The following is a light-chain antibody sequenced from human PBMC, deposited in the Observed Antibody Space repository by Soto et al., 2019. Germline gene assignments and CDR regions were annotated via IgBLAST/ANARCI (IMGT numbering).Light chain of an antibody. V-gene: IGKV3-20*01. Sequence: DIVLTQSPDTLSLSPGERATLSCRASQSVSSSYLAWYQQKPGQAPRLLIYGASTRATGIPDRFSGSGSGTDFTLTISRLEPEDSAVYYCQQYGSSSYTFGQGTRLEIK. CDR3: QQYGSSSYT. CDR1: QSVSSSY. CDR2: GAS. J-gene: IGKJ2*01.